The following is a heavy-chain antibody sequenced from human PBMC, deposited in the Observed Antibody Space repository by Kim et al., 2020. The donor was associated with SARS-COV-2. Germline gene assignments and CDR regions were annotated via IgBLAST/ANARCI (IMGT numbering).Heavy chain of an antibody. V-gene: IGHV3-23*03. CDR3: AKAGGSRSYSFDY. J-gene: IGHJ4*02. Sequence: YADSAKGRFTFSRDNSKNMLYLQMNSLRAADTAVYYCAKAGGSRSYSFDYWGQGTLVTVSS. D-gene: IGHD3-10*01.